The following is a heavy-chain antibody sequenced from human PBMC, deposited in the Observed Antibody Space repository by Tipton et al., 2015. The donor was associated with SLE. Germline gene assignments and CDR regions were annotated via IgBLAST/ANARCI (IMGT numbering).Heavy chain of an antibody. CDR3: ARASRQLTPASYFSNY. CDR1: GFTFSSYN. CDR2: ISYDGRGE. Sequence: SLRLSCAASGFTFSSYNMNWVRQAPGKGLEWVAFISYDGRGEVADSVKGRFIISRDNSRSTLFLDMDSLKTEDTAVYFCARASRQLTPASYFSNYWGQGARVTVSS. D-gene: IGHD4-23*01. V-gene: IGHV3-30*03. J-gene: IGHJ4*02.